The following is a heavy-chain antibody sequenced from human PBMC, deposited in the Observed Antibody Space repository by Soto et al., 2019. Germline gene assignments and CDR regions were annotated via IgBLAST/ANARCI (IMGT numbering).Heavy chain of an antibody. CDR1: GVIFSDYG. J-gene: IGHJ4*02. CDR2: VSFDGSVE. D-gene: IGHD7-27*01. Sequence: QVQLVESGGGVVQPGMSLRLSCVVSGVIFSDYGMHWVRQAPGKGLEWVAVVSFDGSVEYYADSVKGRFTISRDNPKNVLYLQMNSLQIDDTAVYYCAKEGGAGETNLRCRYDSWGQGTLVTVSS. CDR3: AKEGGAGETNLRCRYDS. V-gene: IGHV3-30*18.